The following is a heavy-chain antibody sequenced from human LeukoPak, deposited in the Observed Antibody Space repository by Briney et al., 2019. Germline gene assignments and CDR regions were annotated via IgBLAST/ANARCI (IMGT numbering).Heavy chain of an antibody. CDR3: AKAGSNGYGWGPLDWVDP. V-gene: IGHV1-18*01. J-gene: IGHJ5*02. D-gene: IGHD5-12*01. Sequence: ASVKVSCNASGYTFTSYGISWVRQAPGQGLEWMGWINAYNGNTNYEQKLQGRVTMTRDTSISTAYMELSSLKSDDTAVYYCAKAGSNGYGWGPLDWVDPWGQGTLVTVSS. CDR1: GYTFTSYG. CDR2: INAYNGNT.